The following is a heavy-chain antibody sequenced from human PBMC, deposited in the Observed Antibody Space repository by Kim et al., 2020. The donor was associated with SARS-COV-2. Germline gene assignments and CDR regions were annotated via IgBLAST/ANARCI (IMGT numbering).Heavy chain of an antibody. CDR2: ISWNSGSI. V-gene: IGHV3-9*01. D-gene: IGHD3-10*01. J-gene: IGHJ4*02. CDR3: AKDIRTGFGESYFDY. CDR1: GFTFGDYA. Sequence: GGSLRLSCAASGFTFGDYAMHWVRQAPGKGLEWVSGISWNSGSIGYADSVKGRFTISRDNAKNSLYLQMNSLRAEDTALYYCAKDIRTGFGESYFDYWGQGTLVTVSS.